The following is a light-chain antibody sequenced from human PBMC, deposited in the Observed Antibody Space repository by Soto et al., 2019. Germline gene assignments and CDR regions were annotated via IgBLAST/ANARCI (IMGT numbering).Light chain of an antibody. CDR1: QSVSSSY. CDR2: GAS. V-gene: IGKV3-20*01. Sequence: EKVLKHSLGTLSLSPGERATLSCRASQSVSSSYLTWYQQKPGQAPRLLIYGASSRATGIPDRFSGSGSGTDFTLTISRLEPEDFAVYYCQQYGSSPRTFGQGTKVDIK. J-gene: IGKJ1*01. CDR3: QQYGSSPRT.